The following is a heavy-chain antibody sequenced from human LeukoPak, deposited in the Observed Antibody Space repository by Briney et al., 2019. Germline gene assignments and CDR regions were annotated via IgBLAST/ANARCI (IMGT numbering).Heavy chain of an antibody. V-gene: IGHV3-30*18. Sequence: GRSLRLSCAASGFTFSCYDIHWVRQAPGKGLEWVAIISYDDNNQYYADSVKGRFTISRDNSKNTLYLQMNSLRAEDTAVYYCAKVAYCSSTTCYDGVAFDIWGQGTMVTVSS. CDR2: ISYDDNNQ. J-gene: IGHJ3*02. CDR3: AKVAYCSSTTCYDGVAFDI. CDR1: GFTFSCYD. D-gene: IGHD2-2*01.